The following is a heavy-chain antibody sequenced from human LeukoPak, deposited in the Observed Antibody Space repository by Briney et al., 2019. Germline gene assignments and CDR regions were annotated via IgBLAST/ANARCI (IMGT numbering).Heavy chain of an antibody. CDR1: GFTFSSYA. J-gene: IGHJ4*02. CDR3: AGADCSGGSCAFDY. V-gene: IGHV3-23*01. Sequence: PGGSLRLSCAASGFTFSSYAMSWVRQAPGKGLEWVSAISGSGGSTYYADSVKGRFTISRDNSKNTLYLQMNSLRAEDTAVYYCAGADCSGGSCAFDYWGQGTLVTVSS. CDR2: ISGSGGST. D-gene: IGHD2-15*01.